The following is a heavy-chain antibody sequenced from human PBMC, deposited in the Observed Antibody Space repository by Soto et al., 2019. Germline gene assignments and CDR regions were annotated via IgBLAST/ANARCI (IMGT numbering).Heavy chain of an antibody. V-gene: IGHV4-4*07. J-gene: IGHJ4*02. CDR2: VDTSGSA. CDR1: GGSIYSYY. CDR3: ARESSRSEFDY. Sequence: PSETLSLTCTVSGGSIYSYYWSWIRQPAGKGLEWIGRVDTSGSASYNPSLRSRVTMSLDTSKNQFSLKLNSVTAADTAVYYCARESSRSEFDYWGQGTLVTVSS.